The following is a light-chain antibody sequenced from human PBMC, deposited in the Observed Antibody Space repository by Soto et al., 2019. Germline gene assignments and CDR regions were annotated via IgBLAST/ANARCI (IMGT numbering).Light chain of an antibody. J-gene: IGKJ4*01. CDR1: QSISSY. V-gene: IGKV1-39*01. Sequence: DIQMTQSPSSLSASVGDRVTITCRASQSISSYLNWYQQKPGKAPKLLIYAASSLQSGVPSRFSGSGSGTDFTLTISSLQPEDFATYYCQQSYSTPVTCGGGTKVDI. CDR3: QQSYSTPVT. CDR2: AAS.